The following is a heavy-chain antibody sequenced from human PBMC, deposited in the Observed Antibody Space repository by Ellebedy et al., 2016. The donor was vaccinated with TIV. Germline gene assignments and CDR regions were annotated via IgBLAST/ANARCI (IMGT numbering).Heavy chain of an antibody. V-gene: IGHV3-72*01. Sequence: GESLKISXAASGFIFSDRYMDWVRRAPGKGLQWVGRIRKKVNSYSTDYAASVKGRFTISRDDSQSSLYLQMNSLNTEDTAVYYCARSGSYSAFHYWGQGTLVTVSS. CDR2: IRKKVNSYST. CDR3: ARSGSYSAFHY. J-gene: IGHJ4*02. CDR1: GFIFSDRY. D-gene: IGHD3-10*01.